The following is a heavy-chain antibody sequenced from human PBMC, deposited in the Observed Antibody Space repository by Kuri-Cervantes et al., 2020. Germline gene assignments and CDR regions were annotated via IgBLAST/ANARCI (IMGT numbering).Heavy chain of an antibody. CDR1: GFTFSSYA. J-gene: IGHJ3*02. CDR2: ISSNGGST. V-gene: IGHV3-64*01. Sequence: GGSLRLSCAASGFTFSSYAMHWVRQAPGKGLEYVSAISSNGGSTYYANSVKGRFTISRDNSKNTLYLQMNSLRAEDTAVYYCARAPRRQDAFDIWGQGTMVTVSS. CDR3: ARAPRRQDAFDI. D-gene: IGHD1-14*01.